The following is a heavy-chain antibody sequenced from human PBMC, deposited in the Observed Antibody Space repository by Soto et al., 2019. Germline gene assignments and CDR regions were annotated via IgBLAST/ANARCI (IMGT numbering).Heavy chain of an antibody. D-gene: IGHD3-10*01. CDR2: MYHSGST. V-gene: IGHV4-30-2*01. CDR1: GCSISSASYS. CDR3: ARVWGGAFDI. Sequence: SDTLSLTCAVSGCSISSASYSWSWIRQPPGKGLEWIGYMYHSGSTYYNPSLKSRVTISIDRSKNQFSLKLSSVTAADTAVYYCARVWGGAFDIWGQGTMVT. J-gene: IGHJ3*02.